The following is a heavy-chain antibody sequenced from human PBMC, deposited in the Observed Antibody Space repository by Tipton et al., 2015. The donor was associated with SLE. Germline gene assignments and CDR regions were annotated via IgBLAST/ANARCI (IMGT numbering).Heavy chain of an antibody. D-gene: IGHD6-13*01. J-gene: IGHJ4*02. Sequence: LSLTCTVSGGSISSYYWSWIRQPPGKGLEWIGYIYYSGSTYYNPSLKSRVTISVDTSKNQFSLKLSSVTAADTAVYYCARHYMQQLSDFDYWGQGTLVTVSS. CDR3: ARHYMQQLSDFDY. CDR2: IYYSGST. CDR1: GGSISSYY. V-gene: IGHV4-59*08.